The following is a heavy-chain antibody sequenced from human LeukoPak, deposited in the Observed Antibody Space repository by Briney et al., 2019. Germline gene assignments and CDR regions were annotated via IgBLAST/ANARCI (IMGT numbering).Heavy chain of an antibody. Sequence: SETLSLTCTVSGGSISSSSYYWGWIRQPPGKGLEWIGSIYYSGSTYYNPSLKSRVTISVDTSKNQFSLKLSSVTAADTAVYYCATDSYYDILTGYSGMDVWGKGTTVTVSS. J-gene: IGHJ6*04. CDR3: ATDSYYDILTGYSGMDV. CDR2: IYYSGST. CDR1: GGSISSSSYY. D-gene: IGHD3-9*01. V-gene: IGHV4-39*07.